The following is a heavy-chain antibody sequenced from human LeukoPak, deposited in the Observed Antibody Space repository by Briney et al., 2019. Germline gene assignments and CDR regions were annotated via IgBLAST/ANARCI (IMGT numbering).Heavy chain of an antibody. Sequence: GESLKISCKGSGYSFTSYWIGWVRQMPGKGLEWMGIIYPGDSDTRYSPSFQGQVTISADKSISTAYLQWSSLKASDTAMYYCARHSTYYYGSGSYSLEYFDLWGRGTLVTVSS. CDR2: IYPGDSDT. J-gene: IGHJ2*01. V-gene: IGHV5-51*01. CDR1: GYSFTSYW. CDR3: ARHSTYYYGSGSYSLEYFDL. D-gene: IGHD3-10*01.